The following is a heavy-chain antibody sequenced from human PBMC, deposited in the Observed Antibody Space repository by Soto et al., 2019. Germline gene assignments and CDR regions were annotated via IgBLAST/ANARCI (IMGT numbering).Heavy chain of an antibody. V-gene: IGHV1-3*01. CDR1: GYIFTDYT. Sequence: QVQLVQTGAEVKKCGASVKVSCEASGYIFTDYTIHWVRQAPGQRRELMGWINAGNGDTKYSHQCQGRVTFSRDTSASTVYMELSSLRSEDTAVYYCAREGFVRGVLRGIRFDPWGQGTLVTVSS. D-gene: IGHD3-10*01. J-gene: IGHJ5*02. CDR3: AREGFVRGVLRGIRFDP. CDR2: INAGNGDT.